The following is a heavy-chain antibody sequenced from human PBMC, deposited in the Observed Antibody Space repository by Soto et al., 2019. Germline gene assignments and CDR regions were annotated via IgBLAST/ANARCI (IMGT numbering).Heavy chain of an antibody. J-gene: IGHJ4*02. CDR3: ARESEDLTSNFDY. CDR1: GFTFTRYI. Sequence: GGSLRLSCAASGFTFTRYIMNWVRQAPGKGLEWVSSISITTNYIYYADSMKGRFTVSRDNAKNSVYLEMNSLSAEDTAVYYCARESEDLTSNFDYWGQGTLVTVSS. CDR2: ISITTNYI. V-gene: IGHV3-21*01.